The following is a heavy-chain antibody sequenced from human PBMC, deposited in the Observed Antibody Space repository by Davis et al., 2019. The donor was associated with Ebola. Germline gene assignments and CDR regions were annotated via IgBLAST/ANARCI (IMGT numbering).Heavy chain of an antibody. CDR3: AKVPDSSSSQYYFDY. J-gene: IGHJ4*02. Sequence: PGGSLRLSCAASGFTFSSYAMSWVRQAPGKGLEWVSVIYSGGSTYYADSVKGRFTISRDNSKNTLYLQMNSLRAEDTAVYYCAKVPDSSSSQYYFDYWGQGTLVTVSS. V-gene: IGHV3-23*03. D-gene: IGHD6-6*01. CDR1: GFTFSSYA. CDR2: IYSGGST.